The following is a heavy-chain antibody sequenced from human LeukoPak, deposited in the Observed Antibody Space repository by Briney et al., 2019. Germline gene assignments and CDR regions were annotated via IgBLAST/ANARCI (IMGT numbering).Heavy chain of an antibody. CDR3: AKGGTYGGGADY. CDR2: INWNGGST. Sequence: GGTLRLSCAASGFTFDDYGMSWVRQAPGKGLEWVSGINWNGGSTGYADSVKGRFTISRDNSKNTLYLQMNSLRAEDTAVYYCAKGGTYGGGADYWGQGTLVTVSS. V-gene: IGHV3-20*04. CDR1: GFTFDDYG. J-gene: IGHJ4*02. D-gene: IGHD1-26*01.